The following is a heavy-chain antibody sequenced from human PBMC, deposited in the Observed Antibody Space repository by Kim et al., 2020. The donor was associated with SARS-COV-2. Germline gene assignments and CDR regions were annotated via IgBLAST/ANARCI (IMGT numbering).Heavy chain of an antibody. J-gene: IGHJ4*02. CDR3: AKDHPSSGWPTFDS. Sequence: GGSLRLSCEASGFTFGNFAMSWVRQSPGKGLEWVASVNNGNNPYYADSVKGRFTVSSDNGKNKLYLQMGSLRAEDTALYYCAKDHPSSGWPTFDSWGRGTLVTV. D-gene: IGHD6-19*01. CDR2: VNNGNNP. V-gene: IGHV3-23*01. CDR1: GFTFGNFA.